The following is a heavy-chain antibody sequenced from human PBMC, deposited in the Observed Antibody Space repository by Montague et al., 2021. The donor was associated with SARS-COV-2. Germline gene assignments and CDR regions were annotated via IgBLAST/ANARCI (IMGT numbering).Heavy chain of an antibody. D-gene: IGHD6-19*01. J-gene: IGHJ4*02. CDR3: ARTYAPSAVAVDY. Sequence: PALVKPTQTLTLTCTLSGFSLNTNGVGVGWIRQPPGKALEWLARIDWDDDKYYSTSLKTRLTISKDTSKNQVVLTMTNMDPVDTATYYCARTYAPSAVAVDYWGQGTLVSVSS. V-gene: IGHV2-70*11. CDR2: IDWDDDK. CDR1: GFSLNTNGVG.